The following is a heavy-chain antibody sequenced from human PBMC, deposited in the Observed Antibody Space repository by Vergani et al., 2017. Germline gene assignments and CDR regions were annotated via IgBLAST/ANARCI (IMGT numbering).Heavy chain of an antibody. D-gene: IGHD5-24*01. V-gene: IGHV3-33*01. CDR1: SFKLGDYG. CDR3: ARETRDTPSSLDY. J-gene: IGHJ4*02. CDR2: TWYEGNNN. Sequence: QVQLVESGGGVVQPGRSLRLSCTPSSFKLGDYGMNWVRQAPGRGLEWVSMTWYEGNNNYYADSVKGRFTITKDISKNTLYLQKNSLRGDDTAVYYCARETRDTPSSLDYWGQGTLVTVSS.